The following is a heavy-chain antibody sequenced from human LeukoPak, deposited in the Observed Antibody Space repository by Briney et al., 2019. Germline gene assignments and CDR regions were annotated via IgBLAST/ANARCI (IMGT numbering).Heavy chain of an antibody. V-gene: IGHV4-59*01. CDR1: GGSISSYY. Sequence: SETLSLTCTVSGGSISSYYWSWIRQPPGKGLEWIGYIYYSGSTNYNPSLKSRVTISVDTSKNQFSLKLSSVTAADTAVYYCARGAAAAGNFDYWGQGTLVTVSS. CDR2: IYYSGST. D-gene: IGHD6-13*01. J-gene: IGHJ4*02. CDR3: ARGAAAAGNFDY.